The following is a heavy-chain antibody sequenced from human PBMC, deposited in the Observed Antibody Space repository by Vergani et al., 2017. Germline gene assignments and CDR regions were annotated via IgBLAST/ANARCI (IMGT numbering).Heavy chain of an antibody. CDR1: GFTFSDYY. V-gene: IGHV3-11*05. J-gene: IGHJ5*02. CDR3: ASSSRENWFDP. D-gene: IGHD1-26*01. CDR2: ISSSSSYT. Sequence: QVQLVESGGGLVKPGGSLRLSCAASGFTFSDYYMSWIRQAPGKGLEWVSYISSSSSYTNYADSVKCRFTISRDNAKNSLYLQMNSLRAEDTAVYYCASSSRENWFDPWGQGTLVTVSS.